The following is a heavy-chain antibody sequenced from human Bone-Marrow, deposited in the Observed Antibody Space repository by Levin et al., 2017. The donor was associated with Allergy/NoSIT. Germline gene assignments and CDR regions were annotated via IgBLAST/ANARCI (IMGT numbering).Heavy chain of an antibody. CDR1: GYTFTGYY. Sequence: ASVKVSCKASGYTFTGYYIHWVRQAPGQGLGWMGRINPNSGGTNYAQKFQGRVTMTRDTSISTAYMELSRLRSADTAVYYCAREVSVYYGSGTYYNVPDRPYFDYWGQGTLVTVSS. CDR2: INPNSGGT. J-gene: IGHJ4*02. CDR3: AREVSVYYGSGTYYNVPDRPYFDY. V-gene: IGHV1-2*06. D-gene: IGHD3-10*01.